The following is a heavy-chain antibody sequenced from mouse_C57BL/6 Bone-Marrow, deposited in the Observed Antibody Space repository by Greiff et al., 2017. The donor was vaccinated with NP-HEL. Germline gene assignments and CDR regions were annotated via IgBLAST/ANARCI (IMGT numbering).Heavy chain of an antibody. V-gene: IGHV1-55*01. CDR1: GYTFTSYW. CDR3: ASYDGYYPFAY. J-gene: IGHJ3*01. Sequence: VQLKQSGAELVKPGASVKMSCKASGYTFTSYWITWVKQRPGQGLEWIGDIYPGSGSTNYNEKFKSKATLTVDTSSSTAYMQLSSLTSEDSAVYYCASYDGYYPFAYWGQGTLVTVSA. D-gene: IGHD2-3*01. CDR2: IYPGSGST.